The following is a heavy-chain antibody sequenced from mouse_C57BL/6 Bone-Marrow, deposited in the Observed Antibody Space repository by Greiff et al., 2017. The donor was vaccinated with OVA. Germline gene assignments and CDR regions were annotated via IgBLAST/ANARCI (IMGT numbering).Heavy chain of an antibody. J-gene: IGHJ4*01. CDR3: ARLIHYYGSTYAMDY. D-gene: IGHD1-1*01. Sequence: EVKLVESGGGLVKPGGSLKLSCAASGFTFSSYTMSWVRQTPEKRLEWVATISGGGGNTYYPDSVKGRFTISRDTAKNTLYLQMSSLRSEDTALYYCARLIHYYGSTYAMDYWGQGTSVTVSS. V-gene: IGHV5-9*01. CDR2: ISGGGGNT. CDR1: GFTFSSYT.